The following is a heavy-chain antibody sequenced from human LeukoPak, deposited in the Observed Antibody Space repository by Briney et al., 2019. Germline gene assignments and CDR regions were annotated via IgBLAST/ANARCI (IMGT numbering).Heavy chain of an antibody. CDR1: GFSISHNY. V-gene: IGHV3-53*01. J-gene: IGHJ4*02. D-gene: IGHD2-8*02. Sequence: GGSLRLSCVVSGFSISHNYISWVRQAPGKGLEWVSLIYSGGDSYYADSVKGRFIISKDNSENTVYLRMNTLRAEDTAVYYCASHYCTAGSCYFDGWGQGTLVSVSS. CDR3: ASHYCTAGSCYFDG. CDR2: IYSGGDS.